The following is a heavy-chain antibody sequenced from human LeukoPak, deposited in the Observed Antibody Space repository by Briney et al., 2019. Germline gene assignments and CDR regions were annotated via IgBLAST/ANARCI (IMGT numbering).Heavy chain of an antibody. CDR2: ISVSGDRT. J-gene: IGHJ4*02. V-gene: IGHV3-23*01. CDR1: GFAFSSYV. D-gene: IGHD4-23*01. CDR3: AKDRDYGGNSRGIDYFDY. Sequence: GGSLRLSCAASGFAFSSYVMDWVRQAPGKGLEWVSSISVSGDRTYYPDPVKGRFTISRDNSKHMLYLQMNTLRADDTAIYYCAKDRDYGGNSRGIDYFDYWGQGTLVTVSS.